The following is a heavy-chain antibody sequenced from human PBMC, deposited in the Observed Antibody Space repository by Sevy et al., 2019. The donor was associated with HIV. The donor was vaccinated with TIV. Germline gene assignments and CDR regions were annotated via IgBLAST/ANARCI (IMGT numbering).Heavy chain of an antibody. CDR1: GYTFTGYY. V-gene: IGHV1-2*02. J-gene: IGHJ6*02. D-gene: IGHD3-10*01. CDR3: ARMGGYYGAHSGMDV. CDR2: ININTGGT. Sequence: ASVKVSCKASGYTFTGYYIRWVRQAPGQGLEWMGWININTGGTNYPQKFLGRVTMTRDTSISTVYMELSRLTSDDTAVYYCARMGGYYGAHSGMDVWGQGTTVTVSS.